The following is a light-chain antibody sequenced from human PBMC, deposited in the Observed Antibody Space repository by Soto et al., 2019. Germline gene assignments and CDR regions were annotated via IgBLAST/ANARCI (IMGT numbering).Light chain of an antibody. CDR1: SGSIARNY. Sequence: NFMLTQPHSVSESPGKTVTISCTRSSGSIARNYVRWYQQRPGGAPTTVIYQDNQRPSGVPDRFSGSIDSSSNSASLTISGLKTEDEADYYCQSYDTINQAGIFGGGTKLTVL. V-gene: IGLV6-57*04. CDR3: QSYDTINQAGI. CDR2: QDN. J-gene: IGLJ2*01.